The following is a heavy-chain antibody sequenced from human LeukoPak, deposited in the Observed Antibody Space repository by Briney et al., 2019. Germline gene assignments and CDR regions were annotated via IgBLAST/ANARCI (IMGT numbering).Heavy chain of an antibody. CDR1: GYTFTGYY. J-gene: IGHJ4*02. D-gene: IGHD3-10*01. Sequence: ASVKVSCKASGYTFTGYYMHWVRQAPGQGLEWMGWINPNSGGTNYAQKFQGRVTMTRDTSISTAYMELSRLRSDDTAVYYCARDGDLLLWFGELSYYWGQGTLVTVSS. CDR2: INPNSGGT. V-gene: IGHV1-2*02. CDR3: ARDGDLLLWFGELSYY.